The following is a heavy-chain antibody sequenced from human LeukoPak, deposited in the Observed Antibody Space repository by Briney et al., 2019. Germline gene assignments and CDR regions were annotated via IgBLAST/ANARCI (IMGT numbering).Heavy chain of an antibody. D-gene: IGHD3-9*01. J-gene: IGHJ4*02. V-gene: IGHV1-18*01. CDR2: LS. CDR3: AREFRYFDWLYYDY. CDR1: GYTFTSYV. Sequence: VKVSCKASGYTFTSYVISWARQAPGQGLEWMGWLSQDGVIMTTDTSTSTAYMELRSLRSDDTAVYYCAREFRYFDWLYYDYWGQGTLVTVSS.